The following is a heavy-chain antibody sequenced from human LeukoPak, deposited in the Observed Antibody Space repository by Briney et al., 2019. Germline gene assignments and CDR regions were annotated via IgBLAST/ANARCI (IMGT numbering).Heavy chain of an antibody. V-gene: IGHV3-74*01. CDR2: INYDGST. J-gene: IGHJ4*02. CDR3: ARGCSSTSCYPFDC. Sequence: GGSLRLSCAASGFTFSNYWMHWFRQAPGKGLVWVSRINYDGSTNYADSVKGRFTTSRDNARNTLYMQMNSLRAEDTAVYYCARGCSSTSCYPFDCWGQGTLVTVSS. CDR1: GFTFSNYW. D-gene: IGHD2-2*01.